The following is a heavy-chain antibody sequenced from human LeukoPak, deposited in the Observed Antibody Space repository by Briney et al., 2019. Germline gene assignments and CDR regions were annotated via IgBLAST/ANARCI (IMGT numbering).Heavy chain of an antibody. CDR1: GFTFSNYA. CDR2: ISGSGITT. Sequence: PRGSLRLSCAAPGFTFSNYAMSWVRLAPGRGLEWVSVISGSGITTFYADSVKGRFTISRDNSKNTLYLQMNSLRAEDTAVYYCAKERREQSRDNYFDYWGQGSLVTVSS. J-gene: IGHJ4*02. V-gene: IGHV3-23*01. D-gene: IGHD1-26*01. CDR3: AKERREQSRDNYFDY.